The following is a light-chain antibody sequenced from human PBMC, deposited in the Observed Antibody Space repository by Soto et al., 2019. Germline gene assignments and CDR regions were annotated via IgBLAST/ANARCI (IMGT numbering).Light chain of an antibody. CDR2: SAS. CDR3: QYYGSTRNT. V-gene: IGKV3-20*01. CDR1: ESVTRSH. J-gene: IGKJ5*01. Sequence: EIVLTQSPDTLCLSPGERATLSCRASESVTRSHIAWYQQKPGQAPRLLIYSASSRATGIPDRFSGSGSGTDFTLTISTLEPEDFAVYYCQYYGSTRNTFGQGTRLEIK.